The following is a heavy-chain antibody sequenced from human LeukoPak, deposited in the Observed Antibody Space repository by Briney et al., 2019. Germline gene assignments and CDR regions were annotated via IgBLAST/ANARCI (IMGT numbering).Heavy chain of an antibody. D-gene: IGHD6-13*01. J-gene: IGHJ4*02. V-gene: IGHV3-33*01. CDR3: ARDPSSSWRKPDY. CDR2: IWYDGSNK. Sequence: PGESLRLSCAASGFTFSSYGMHWVRQAPGKGLEWVAVIWYDGSNKYYADSVKGRFTISRDNSKNTLYLQMNSLRAEDTAVYYCARDPSSSWRKPDYWGQGTLVTVSS. CDR1: GFTFSSYG.